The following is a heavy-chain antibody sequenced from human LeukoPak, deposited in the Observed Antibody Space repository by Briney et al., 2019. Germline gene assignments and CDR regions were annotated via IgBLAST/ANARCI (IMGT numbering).Heavy chain of an antibody. D-gene: IGHD6-6*01. Sequence: SETLSLTCTVSGGSISSSSYYWGWIRQPPGKGLEWIGSIYYSGSTYCNPSLKSRVTISVDTSKNQFSLKLSSVTAADTAVYYCARDRIAARFNYCYYYMDVWGKGTTVTVSS. CDR2: IYYSGST. CDR3: ARDRIAARFNYCYYYMDV. V-gene: IGHV4-39*07. CDR1: GGSISSSSYY. J-gene: IGHJ6*03.